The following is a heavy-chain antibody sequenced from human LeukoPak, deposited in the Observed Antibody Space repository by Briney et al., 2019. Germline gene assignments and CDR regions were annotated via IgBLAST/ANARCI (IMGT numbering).Heavy chain of an antibody. CDR3: ASASYGDYRTFQH. V-gene: IGHV4-59*01. D-gene: IGHD4-17*01. CDR2: IYYSGST. Sequence: SETLSLTCSVSGGSISSYYWRWIRQPPAKGLEWIGYIYYSGSTNYNHSLMSRGAISVVATKNQYSLKLSSLTAADTAVYYCASASYGDYRTFQHWGQGTLVTVSS. CDR1: GGSISSYY. J-gene: IGHJ1*01.